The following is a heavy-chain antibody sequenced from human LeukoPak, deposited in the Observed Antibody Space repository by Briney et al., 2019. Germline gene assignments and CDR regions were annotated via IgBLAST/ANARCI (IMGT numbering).Heavy chain of an antibody. CDR2: FDPEDGET. CDR3: ATDSQYFDL. V-gene: IGHV1-24*01. J-gene: IGHJ2*01. Sequence: ASVTVSCKVSGYTLTELSMHWVRQAPGKGLEWMGGFDPEDGETIYAQKLQGRVTMTEETSTDTAYMELSSLRSEDTAVYYCATDSQYFDLWGRGTLVTVSS. CDR1: GYTLTELS.